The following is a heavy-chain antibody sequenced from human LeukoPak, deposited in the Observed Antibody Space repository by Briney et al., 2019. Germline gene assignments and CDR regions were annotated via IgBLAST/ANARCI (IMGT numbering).Heavy chain of an antibody. V-gene: IGHV4-59*08. J-gene: IGHJ1*01. Sequence: SETLSLTCTVSGGSISSYYWSWIRQPPGKGLEWIGYIYYSGSTNYNPSLKSRVTISVDTSKNQFPLKLSSVTAADTAVYYCARSSSSWPEYFQHWGQGTLVTVSS. CDR2: IYYSGST. CDR1: GGSISSYY. D-gene: IGHD6-13*01. CDR3: ARSSSSWPEYFQH.